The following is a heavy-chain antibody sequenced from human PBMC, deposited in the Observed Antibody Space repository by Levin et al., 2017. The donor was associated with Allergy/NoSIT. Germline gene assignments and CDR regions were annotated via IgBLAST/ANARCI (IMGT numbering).Heavy chain of an antibody. CDR3: ARGSKYALAY. D-gene: IGHD2-2*01. J-gene: IGHJ4*02. Sequence: PGGSLRLSCAASGFTFSSFSMHWVRQTPGKGLEWVANIQPDGSAKYCVDSVKGRFTIPRDNAKNSLYLQMNSLRAEDTAVYYCARGSKYALAYWGQGTLVAVSS. V-gene: IGHV3-7*01. CDR1: GFTFSSFS. CDR2: IQPDGSAK.